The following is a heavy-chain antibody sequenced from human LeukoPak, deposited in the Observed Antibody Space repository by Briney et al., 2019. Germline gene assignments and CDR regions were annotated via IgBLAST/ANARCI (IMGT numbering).Heavy chain of an antibody. J-gene: IGHJ4*02. CDR1: GGSISSSNYY. CDR2: IYYSGST. Sequence: SETLSLTCTVSGGSISSSNYYWGWLRQPPGKGLEWIGSIYYSGSTSYNPSLRSRVTISVDTSKNQFSLKVSSVTAADTAVYYCARNFSSGWFDYWGQGTLVTVSS. D-gene: IGHD6-19*01. V-gene: IGHV4-39*07. CDR3: ARNFSSGWFDY.